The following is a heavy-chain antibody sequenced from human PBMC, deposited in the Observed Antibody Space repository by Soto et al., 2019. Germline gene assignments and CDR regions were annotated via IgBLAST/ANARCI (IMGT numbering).Heavy chain of an antibody. CDR1: GFTFSNAW. V-gene: IGHV3-15*07. J-gene: IGHJ4*02. Sequence: EVQLVESGGGLVKPGGSLRLSCAASGFTFSNAWMNWVRQAPGKGLEWVGRIKSKTDGGTTDYDAPVKGRFTISSVDSENTLYLEMDSVRTEDTSVYYCTTGLGYYDRSGYYRVYWGQGTLVTVSS. CDR2: IKSKTDGGTT. CDR3: TTGLGYYDRSGYYRVY. D-gene: IGHD3-22*01.